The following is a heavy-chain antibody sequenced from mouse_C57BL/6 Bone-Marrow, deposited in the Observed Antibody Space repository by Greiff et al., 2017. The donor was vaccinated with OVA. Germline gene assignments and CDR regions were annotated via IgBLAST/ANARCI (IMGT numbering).Heavy chain of an antibody. V-gene: IGHV1-39*01. CDR2: INPNYGTT. J-gene: IGHJ4*01. CDR1: GYSFTDYN. Sequence: VQLQQSGPELVNPGASVKISCKASGYSFTDYNLNWVKQSNGKSLEWIGVINPNYGTTSYNQKFKGKATLTVDQSSSTAYMQLNSLTSEDSAVYYCARDGSSPYYYAMDYWGQGTSVTVSS. D-gene: IGHD1-1*01. CDR3: ARDGSSPYYYAMDY.